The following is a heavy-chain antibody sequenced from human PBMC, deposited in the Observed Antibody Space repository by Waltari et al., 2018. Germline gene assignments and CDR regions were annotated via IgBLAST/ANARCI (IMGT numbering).Heavy chain of an antibody. D-gene: IGHD2-15*01. CDR1: GYTFTGYS. CDR3: ARELLVVTSPYYGLDV. J-gene: IGHJ6*02. V-gene: IGHV1-2*02. CDR2: VNPNSGDT. Sequence: QVHLMQSGAEVKKPGASVKVSCNTSGYTFTGYSMHWVRQAPGQGLEWMGWVNPNSGDTNYAQKFQGRVTMTRDTSISTAYMELSRLRSDDAAVYFCARELLVVTSPYYGLDVWGQGTTVTVSS.